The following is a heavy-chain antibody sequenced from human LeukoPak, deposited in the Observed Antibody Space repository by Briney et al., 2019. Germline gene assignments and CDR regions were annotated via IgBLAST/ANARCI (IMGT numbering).Heavy chain of an antibody. J-gene: IGHJ4*02. CDR1: GFTFSNYA. D-gene: IGHD3-9*01. V-gene: IGHV3-23*01. CDR2: ITGSGGGT. Sequence: GASLRLSCAASGFTFSNYAMSWVRQAPGKGLEWVSAITGSGGGTYYADSVKGRFTISRDNSKNTLYLQMNSLRAEDTAVYYCAKWGDYDVLTGYYAPAYSGQGTLVTASS. CDR3: AKWGDYDVLTGYYAPAY.